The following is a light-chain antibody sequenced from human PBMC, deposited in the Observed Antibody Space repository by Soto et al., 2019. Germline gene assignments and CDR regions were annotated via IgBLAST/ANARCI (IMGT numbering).Light chain of an antibody. V-gene: IGKV3-20*01. Sequence: EIVLTQSPGTLSLSPGERATLSCRASQSVSSSYLSWYQQKPGQAPRLIIYGSSSRTTGIPARFSGSGSGTDFTLTISRLEPEDFAVYYCQQYGSSPPMITFGPGTKVDIK. CDR3: QQYGSSPPMIT. CDR2: GSS. CDR1: QSVSSSY. J-gene: IGKJ3*01.